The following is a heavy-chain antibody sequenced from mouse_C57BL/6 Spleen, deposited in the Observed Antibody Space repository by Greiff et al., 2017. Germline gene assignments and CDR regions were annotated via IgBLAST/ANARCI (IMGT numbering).Heavy chain of an antibody. CDR1: GYTFTSYG. Sequence: QVQLQQSGAELARPGASVKLSCKASGYTFTSYGISWVKQRTGQGLEWIGEIYPRSGNTYYNEKFKGKATLTADKSASTAYMELRSLTSEDSAVYFCGKILSLWYFDVWGTGTTVTVSS. J-gene: IGHJ1*03. CDR2: IYPRSGNT. CDR3: GKILSLWYFDV. V-gene: IGHV1-81*01.